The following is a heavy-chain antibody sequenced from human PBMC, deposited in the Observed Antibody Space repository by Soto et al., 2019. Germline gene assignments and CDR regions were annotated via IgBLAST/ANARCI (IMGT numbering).Heavy chain of an antibody. CDR1: AGTFSTDA. D-gene: IGHD2-21*02. V-gene: IGHV1-69*12. CDR2: ILPIFGTA. CDR3: ARGHDYGGNSEAFDI. J-gene: IGHJ3*02. Sequence: QVQLVQSGAEVKKPGSSVKVSCKASAGTFSTDAINWVRQAPGQGPEWMGGILPIFGTADYAQKFQGRVTITADVSTTTAYMELSGLRSEDTAVYYCARGHDYGGNSEAFDIWGQGTMVTVSS.